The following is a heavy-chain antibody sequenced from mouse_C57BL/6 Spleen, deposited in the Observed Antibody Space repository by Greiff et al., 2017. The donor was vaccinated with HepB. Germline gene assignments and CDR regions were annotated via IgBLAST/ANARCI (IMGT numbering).Heavy chain of an antibody. V-gene: IGHV5-9*01. D-gene: IGHD2-5*01. CDR2: ISGGGGNT. Sequence: EVMLVESGGGLVKPGGSLKLSCAASGFTFSSYTMSWVRQTPEKRLEWVATISGGGGNTYYPDSVKGRFTISRDNAKNTLYLQMSSLRSEDTALYYCARPAYYSNYWYFDVWGTGTTVTVSS. CDR3: ARPAYYSNYWYFDV. J-gene: IGHJ1*03. CDR1: GFTFSSYT.